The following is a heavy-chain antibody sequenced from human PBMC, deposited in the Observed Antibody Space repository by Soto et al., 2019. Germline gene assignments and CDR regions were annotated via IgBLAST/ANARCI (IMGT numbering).Heavy chain of an antibody. V-gene: IGHV3-30*18. Sequence: GGSLRLSCAASGFTFSIYGMHWVRQAPGKGLEWVAVISYDGSNKYYADSVKGRFTISRDNSKNTLYLQMNSLRAEDTAVYYCAKDLDTMVRGVNYYGMDVWGQGTTVTVSS. CDR1: GFTFSIYG. CDR3: AKDLDTMVRGVNYYGMDV. J-gene: IGHJ6*02. D-gene: IGHD3-10*01. CDR2: ISYDGSNK.